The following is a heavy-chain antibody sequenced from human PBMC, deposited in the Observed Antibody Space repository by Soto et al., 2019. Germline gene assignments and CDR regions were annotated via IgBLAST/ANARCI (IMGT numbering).Heavy chain of an antibody. J-gene: IGHJ4*01. Sequence: PGGSLSLSCAASGFPVSSKYMSWVRQAPGKGLEWVSVIHSGGITYYADFVKGRFTLSRDNSKNSVILQMNSLRDEDSAVYFCVRDRDLYRDMFHADLWGQGTLVTVSS. V-gene: IGHV3-66*01. CDR1: GFPVSSKY. D-gene: IGHD3-10*02. CDR3: VRDRDLYRDMFHADL. CDR2: IHSGGIT.